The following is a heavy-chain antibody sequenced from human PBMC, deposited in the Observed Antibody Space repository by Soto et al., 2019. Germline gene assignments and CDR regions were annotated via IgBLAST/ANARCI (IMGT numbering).Heavy chain of an antibody. CDR1: EFTFSSFE. Sequence: EVQLVESGGGLVQPGGSLRLSCVASEFTFSSFEMNWVRQAPGKGLEWVSYISSSGSTIYYTDSVKGRFTISRDNAKKSLYLQMNSLRVEDTAVYYCVRFGGAAAGPGDYWGQGTQVTVSS. J-gene: IGHJ4*02. CDR3: VRFGGAAAGPGDY. CDR2: ISSSGSTI. V-gene: IGHV3-48*03. D-gene: IGHD6-13*01.